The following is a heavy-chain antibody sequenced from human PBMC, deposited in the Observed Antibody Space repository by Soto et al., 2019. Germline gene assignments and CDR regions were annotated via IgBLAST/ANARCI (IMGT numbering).Heavy chain of an antibody. V-gene: IGHV4-4*02. J-gene: IGHJ3*02. D-gene: IGHD3-22*01. CDR3: ARAPRQITMIVVVITGAFDI. Sequence: PSETLSLTCAVSGGSISSSNWWSWVRQPPGKGLEWIGEIYHSGSTNYNPSLKSRVTISVDKSKNQFSLKLNSVTPEDTAVYYCARAPRQITMIVVVITGAFDIWGQGTMVTVSS. CDR2: IYHSGST. CDR1: GGSISSSNW.